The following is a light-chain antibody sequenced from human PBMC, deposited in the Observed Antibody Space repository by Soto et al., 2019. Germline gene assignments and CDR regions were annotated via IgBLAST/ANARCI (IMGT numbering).Light chain of an antibody. V-gene: IGKV3-11*01. J-gene: IGKJ5*01. CDR3: QQRSDWLPIT. CDR1: QSVSES. CDR2: DVS. Sequence: EVVLKHSPATLSLSKRERATLSCRASQSVSESLAWYQQKPGQAPRLLIYDVSYRATGIPVRFSGSGSGTDFTLTISSLEPEDFAVYYCQQRSDWLPITFGQGTRLAT.